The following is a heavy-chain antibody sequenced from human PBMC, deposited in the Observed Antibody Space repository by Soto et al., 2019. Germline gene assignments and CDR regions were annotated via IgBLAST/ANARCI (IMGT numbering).Heavy chain of an antibody. CDR2: INSDGSST. D-gene: IGHD4-17*01. CDR3: ARGVPGHYGCDY. V-gene: IGHV3-74*01. Sequence: EVQLVESGGGLVQPVGSLRLSCEASGLPFSGYWMHWVRQAPGKGLVWVSRINSDGSSTNYADSVKGRFTISRDNVKNTLYLQMDSLRSEDTAVYYCARGVPGHYGCDYWGQGTLVTVSS. J-gene: IGHJ4*02. CDR1: GLPFSGYW.